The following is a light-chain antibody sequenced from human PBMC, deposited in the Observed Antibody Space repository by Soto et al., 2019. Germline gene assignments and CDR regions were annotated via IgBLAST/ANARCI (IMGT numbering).Light chain of an antibody. V-gene: IGLV1-47*01. CDR1: NSNVGSYY. Sequence: QSVLTQPPSASGTPGQRVTISCSGSNSNVGSYYVYWYQQLPGTAPKVLIYRDNQRPSGVPDRFSASKSGTSASLAINGLRSEDEADYYCAAWDDSQSGTYVFGTGTKVTVL. CDR2: RDN. CDR3: AAWDDSQSGTYV. J-gene: IGLJ1*01.